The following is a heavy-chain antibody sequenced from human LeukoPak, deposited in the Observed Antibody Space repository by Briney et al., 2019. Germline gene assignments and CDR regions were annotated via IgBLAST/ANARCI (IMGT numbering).Heavy chain of an antibody. D-gene: IGHD1-7*01. CDR1: GYTFSSYA. J-gene: IGHJ6*03. CDR3: AGITGTTGDYYYYYMDV. V-gene: IGHV3-23*01. CDR2: ISGSGGSA. Sequence: GGSLRLSCAASGYTFSSYARSWVRQAPGKGLEWVSAISGSGGSAYYADSVKGRFTISRDNSKNTLYLQMNSLRAEDTAVYYCAGITGTTGDYYYYYMDVWSKGTTVTVSS.